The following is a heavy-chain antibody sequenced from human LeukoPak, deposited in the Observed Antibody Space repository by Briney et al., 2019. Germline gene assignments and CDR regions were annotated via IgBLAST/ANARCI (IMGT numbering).Heavy chain of an antibody. Sequence: GGSLRLSCAASGFSFRNAWMHWVRQAPGKGLVWVSRIKGDGSVTIYADSVKGRFTISRDNAKNTLYLQMNSLRVEDTAVYYCARSDWFDPWGQGTLVTVSS. D-gene: IGHD3-3*01. CDR3: ARSDWFDP. CDR1: GFSFRNAW. J-gene: IGHJ5*02. V-gene: IGHV3-74*01. CDR2: IKGDGSVT.